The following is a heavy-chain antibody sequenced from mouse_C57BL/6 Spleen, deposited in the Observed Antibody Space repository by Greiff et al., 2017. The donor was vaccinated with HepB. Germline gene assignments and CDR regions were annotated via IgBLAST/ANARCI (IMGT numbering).Heavy chain of an antibody. J-gene: IGHJ2*01. CDR3: ARYSNYDYFDY. V-gene: IGHV5-4*01. D-gene: IGHD2-5*01. CDR1: GGNCRSYD. CDR2: ISDGGSYT. Sequence: EVHLVEAGGGVVKPGGSLKLSCAASGGNCRSYDMSGGGQTTEKRLEWVATISDGGSYTYYPDNVKGRFTISRDNAKNNLYLQMSHLKSEDTAMYYCARYSNYDYFDYWGQGTTLTVSS.